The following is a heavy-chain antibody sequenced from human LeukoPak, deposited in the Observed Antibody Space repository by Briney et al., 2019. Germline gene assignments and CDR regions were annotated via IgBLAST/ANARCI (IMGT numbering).Heavy chain of an antibody. CDR3: ARDIYGLLWFGELNAFDI. D-gene: IGHD3-10*01. V-gene: IGHV1-18*01. J-gene: IGHJ3*02. CDR2: ISAYNGNT. Sequence: ASVKVSCKASGYTFTSYGISWVRQAPGQGLEWMGWISAYNGNTNYAQKLQGRVTMTTDTSTGTAYMELRSLRSDDTAVYYCARDIYGLLWFGELNAFDIWGQGTMVTVSS. CDR1: GYTFTSYG.